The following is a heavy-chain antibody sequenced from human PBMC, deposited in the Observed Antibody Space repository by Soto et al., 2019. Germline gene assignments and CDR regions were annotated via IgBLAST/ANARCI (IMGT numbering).Heavy chain of an antibody. V-gene: IGHV4-4*02. Sequence: QVQLQESGPGLVRPSWTLSLTCTVSGDSISSSNWWSWVRQPPGKGLEWIGEMHHTGSTNYNPSLESRVSISLDKSKNRFSLNLSSVTVADTAVYYCAAARSWRLDYWGQGALITVSS. J-gene: IGHJ4*02. CDR1: GDSISSSNW. D-gene: IGHD6-13*01. CDR2: MHHTGST. CDR3: AAARSWRLDY.